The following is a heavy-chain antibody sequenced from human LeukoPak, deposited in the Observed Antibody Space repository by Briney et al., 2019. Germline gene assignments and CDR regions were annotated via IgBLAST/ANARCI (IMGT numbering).Heavy chain of an antibody. Sequence: SETLSLTCAVYGGSFSGYYWNWIRQPPGKGLEWIGEINHGGSTSYNPSLKSRVTISLDTSKNQFSLKLSSVTAADTAVYYCARDLHYYDSSGYGSYAFDIWGQGTMVTVSS. CDR2: INHGGST. CDR1: GGSFSGYY. J-gene: IGHJ3*02. D-gene: IGHD3-22*01. CDR3: ARDLHYYDSSGYGSYAFDI. V-gene: IGHV4-34*01.